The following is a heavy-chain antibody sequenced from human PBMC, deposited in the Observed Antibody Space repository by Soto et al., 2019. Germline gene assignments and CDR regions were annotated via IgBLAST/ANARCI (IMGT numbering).Heavy chain of an antibody. D-gene: IGHD3-22*01. V-gene: IGHV4-31*02. CDR1: GGPVSGDDLY. CDR3: ARALVTDYNSRDYHYYFGMDV. CDR2: VYHTGTT. J-gene: IGHJ6*02. Sequence: SETLSLTCLLSGGPVSGDDLYWSWIRHLPGEGLEWIANVYHTGTTYYNPSLKSRFSMLVDTSQNQFSLILASVTAADTAVYYCARALVTDYNSRDYHYYFGMDVWGQGTSVTVSS.